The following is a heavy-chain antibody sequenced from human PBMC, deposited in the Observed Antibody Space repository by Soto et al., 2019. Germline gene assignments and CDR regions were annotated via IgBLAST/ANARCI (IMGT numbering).Heavy chain of an antibody. CDR1: GFSFSNYN. Sequence: PGGSLRPSCVASGFSFSNYNMNWVRQAPGKGLEWLSYISSDNITKYYADSVRGRFTISRDSAKNPLYLQMNSLRDEDTAVYFCARNVDLWGQGTMVTVSS. J-gene: IGHJ3*01. CDR2: ISSDNITK. CDR3: ARNVDL. V-gene: IGHV3-48*02. D-gene: IGHD2-21*01.